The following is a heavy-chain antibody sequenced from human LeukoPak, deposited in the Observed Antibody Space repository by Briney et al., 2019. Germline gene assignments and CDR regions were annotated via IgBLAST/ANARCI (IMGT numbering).Heavy chain of an antibody. V-gene: IGHV4-39*07. D-gene: IGHD3-22*01. Sequence: SETLSLTCTVSGGSISSSSYYWGWIRQPPGKGLEWIGSIYYSGSTYYNPSLKSRVTISVDTSKNQFSLKLSSVTAADTAVYYCARDYDSSGYWGQGTLVTVSS. J-gene: IGHJ4*02. CDR2: IYYSGST. CDR1: GGSISSSSYY. CDR3: ARDYDSSGY.